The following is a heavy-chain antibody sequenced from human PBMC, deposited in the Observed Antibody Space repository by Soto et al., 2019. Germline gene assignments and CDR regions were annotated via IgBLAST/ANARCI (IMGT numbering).Heavy chain of an antibody. CDR1: GGSISSGDYY. CDR2: IYYSGST. J-gene: IGHJ6*02. CDR3: ASRLRWYPGAGYYYGMDV. D-gene: IGHD4-17*01. V-gene: IGHV4-30-4*01. Sequence: PSETLSLTCTVSGGSISSGDYYWSWIRQPPGKGLEWIGYIYYSGSTYYNPSLKSRVTISVDTSKNQFSLKLSSVTAADTAVYYCASRLRWYPGAGYYYGMDVWGQGTTVTVSS.